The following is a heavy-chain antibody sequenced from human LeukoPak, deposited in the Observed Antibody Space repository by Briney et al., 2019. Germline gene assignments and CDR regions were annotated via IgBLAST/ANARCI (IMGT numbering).Heavy chain of an antibody. CDR3: AKGSVPIISSSYFDY. J-gene: IGHJ4*02. D-gene: IGHD6-13*01. Sequence: GGSLRLSCAASGFTFSDYYMSWIRQAPGKGLEWVSYISSSGSTIYYADSVKGRFTISRDNSKNTLYLQMDSLRAEDTAVYYCAKGSVPIISSSYFDYWGQGTLVTVSS. CDR2: ISSSGSTI. V-gene: IGHV3-11*01. CDR1: GFTFSDYY.